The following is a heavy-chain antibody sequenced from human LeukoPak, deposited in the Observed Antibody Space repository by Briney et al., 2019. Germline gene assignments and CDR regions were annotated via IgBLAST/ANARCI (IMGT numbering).Heavy chain of an antibody. CDR1: GFTFSSYA. D-gene: IGHD3-22*01. CDR3: AKVYDSSGYYYAPFDY. J-gene: IGHJ4*02. V-gene: IGHV3-23*01. Sequence: GGSQRLSCAASGFTFSSYAMSWVRQAPGKGLEWVSAISGSGGSTYYADSVKGRFTISRDNSKNTLYLQMNSLRAEDTAVYYCAKVYDSSGYYYAPFDYWGQGTLVTVSS. CDR2: ISGSGGST.